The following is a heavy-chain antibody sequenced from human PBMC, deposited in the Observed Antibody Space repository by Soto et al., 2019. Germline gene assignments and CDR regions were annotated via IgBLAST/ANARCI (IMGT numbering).Heavy chain of an antibody. Sequence: QVQLQESGPGLVKPSGTLSLTCTVSGDSMSSSNWWNWVRQIPGKGLQWIGESNQSGRTNYNPSLKSRVTISVDESKNRFSLDLNSVTAADTGVYFCARSEATVLDSWGQGTLVIVSS. CDR1: GDSMSSSNW. CDR3: ARSEATVLDS. D-gene: IGHD4-17*01. J-gene: IGHJ4*02. CDR2: SNQSGRT. V-gene: IGHV4-4*02.